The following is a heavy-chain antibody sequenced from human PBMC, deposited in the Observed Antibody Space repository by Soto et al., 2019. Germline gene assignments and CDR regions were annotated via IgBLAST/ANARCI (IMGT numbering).Heavy chain of an antibody. D-gene: IGHD2-15*01. Sequence: ASVKVSCKASGGTFSSYAISWVRQAPGQGLEWMGGIIPIFGTANYAQKFQGRVTITADESTSTAYMELSSLRSEDTAVYYCAREVKVVVAANGAFDIRGQGTVVTVSS. J-gene: IGHJ3*02. V-gene: IGHV1-69*13. CDR3: AREVKVVVAANGAFDI. CDR2: IIPIFGTA. CDR1: GGTFSSYA.